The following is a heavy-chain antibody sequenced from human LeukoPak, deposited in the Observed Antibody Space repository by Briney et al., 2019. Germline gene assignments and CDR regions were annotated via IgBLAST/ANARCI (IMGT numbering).Heavy chain of an antibody. J-gene: IGHJ2*01. CDR1: GYTFTGYY. V-gene: IGHV1-2*02. CDR2: INPNSGGT. Sequence: ASVKVSCKASGYTFTGYYMHWVRQAPGQGLEWMGWINPNSGGTNYAQKFQGRVTMTRDTSISTAYMELSRLRSDDTAVYYCARSEGPKDWYFDLWGRGTLVTVSS. CDR3: ARSEGPKDWYFDL.